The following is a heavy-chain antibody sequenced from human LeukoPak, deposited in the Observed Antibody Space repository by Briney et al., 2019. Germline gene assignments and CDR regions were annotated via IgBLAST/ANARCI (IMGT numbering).Heavy chain of an antibody. CDR2: INPSGGRT. J-gene: IGHJ5*02. CDR3: ARVGSSGYL. Sequence: GASVTVSFTSSGYTFTIYYMHWVRQAPGQGREGMGMINPSGGRTSYAHKYQGRMTITRDTATSTVYMELSSLRSEDTAVYYCARVGSSGYLWGQGTLVTVSS. V-gene: IGHV1-46*01. D-gene: IGHD6-19*01. CDR1: GYTFTIYY.